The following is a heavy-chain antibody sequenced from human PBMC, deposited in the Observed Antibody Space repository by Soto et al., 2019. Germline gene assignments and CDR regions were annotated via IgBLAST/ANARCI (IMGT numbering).Heavy chain of an antibody. CDR2: IYPGDSDT. J-gene: IGHJ6*02. CDR1: GYSFTSYW. D-gene: IGHD2-2*01. V-gene: IGHV5-51*01. CDR3: ARRRYCSSTSCYGYYYYGMDV. Sequence: GESLKISCKGFGYSFTSYWIGWVRQMPGKGLEWMGIIYPGDSDTRYSPSFQGQVTISADKSISTAYLQWSSLKASDTAMYYCARRRYCSSTSCYGYYYYGMDVWGQGTTVTVSS.